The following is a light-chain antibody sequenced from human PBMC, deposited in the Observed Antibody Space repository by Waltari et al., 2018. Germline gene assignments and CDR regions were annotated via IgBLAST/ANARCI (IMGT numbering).Light chain of an antibody. CDR3: QKYGTLPAT. Sequence: EIVLTQSPGTLSLSPGERATLSCRASQSISKYLVWYQQKPGQPPRLLIYEISIRATGIPDRFSGSGSGTDFSLTISRLEPEDFAVYYCQKYGTLPATFGQGTKVEIK. CDR2: EIS. J-gene: IGKJ1*01. V-gene: IGKV3-20*01. CDR1: QSISKY.